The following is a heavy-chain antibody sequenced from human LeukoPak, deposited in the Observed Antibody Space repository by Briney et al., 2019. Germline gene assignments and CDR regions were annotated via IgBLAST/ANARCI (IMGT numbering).Heavy chain of an antibody. CDR2: VYPSGST. CDR3: ARGVGSTSSNWFDP. Sequence: SETLSLTCTVSGGSISSGSYYWSWMRQPAGKGLEWIGRVYPSGSTNYNPSLKNRVTISVDTSKNQFSLKLNSVTAADTAVYCCARGVGSTSSNWFDPWGQGTLVTVSS. V-gene: IGHV4-61*02. CDR1: GGSISSGSYY. J-gene: IGHJ5*02. D-gene: IGHD2/OR15-2a*01.